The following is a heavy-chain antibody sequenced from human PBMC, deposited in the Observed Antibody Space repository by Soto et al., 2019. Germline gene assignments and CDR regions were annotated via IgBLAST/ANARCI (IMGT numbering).Heavy chain of an antibody. J-gene: IGHJ4*02. Sequence: SVKVSCKASGGTFSSYAISWVRQAPGQGLEWMGGIIPIFGTANYAQKFQGRVTITADESTSTAYMELTSLRSEDTPVYYCARGGLGYCSGGSCYSGIDSWGQGTLVTVSS. CDR2: IIPIFGTA. CDR3: ARGGLGYCSGGSCYSGIDS. D-gene: IGHD2-15*01. V-gene: IGHV1-69*13. CDR1: GGTFSSYA.